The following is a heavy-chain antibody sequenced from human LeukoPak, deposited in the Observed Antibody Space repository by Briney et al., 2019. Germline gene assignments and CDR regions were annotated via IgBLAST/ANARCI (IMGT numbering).Heavy chain of an antibody. J-gene: IGHJ6*02. CDR1: GFTFGDYA. CDR3: TRDGYNFGGYGMDV. CDR2: IRSKAYGGTT. Sequence: GGSLRLSCTASGFTFGDYAMSWVRQAPGKGLEWVGFIRSKAYGGTTEYAASVKGRFTISRDDSKSIAYLQMNSLKTEDTAVHYCTRDGYNFGGYGMDVWGQGTTVTVSS. D-gene: IGHD5-24*01. V-gene: IGHV3-49*04.